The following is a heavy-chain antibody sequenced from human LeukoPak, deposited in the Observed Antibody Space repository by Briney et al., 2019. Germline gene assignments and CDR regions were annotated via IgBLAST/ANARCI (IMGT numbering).Heavy chain of an antibody. D-gene: IGHD3-10*01. V-gene: IGHV4-38-2*02. CDR2: IYHSGST. Sequence: SETLSLTCTVSGYSISSGYYWGWIRQPPGKGLARIGRIYHSGSTYYNPSLKSRVTISVDTSKNQFSLKLSSVTAADTAVYYCARDLLFWGSGTPFDCWGQGTLVTVSS. J-gene: IGHJ4*02. CDR3: ARDLLFWGSGTPFDC. CDR1: GYSISSGYY.